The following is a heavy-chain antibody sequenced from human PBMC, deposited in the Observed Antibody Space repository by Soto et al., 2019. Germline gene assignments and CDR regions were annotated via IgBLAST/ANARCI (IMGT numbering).Heavy chain of an antibody. CDR1: GYTFTSYY. CDR3: ARDQRSTIATRYWFDP. J-gene: IGHJ5*02. D-gene: IGHD6-6*01. V-gene: IGHV1-46*01. Sequence: PSVKVSCKASGYTFTSYYIHWVRQAPGQGLEWMGIINPSGGSTSYAQKFQGRVTMTRDTSTSTVYMELSRLRSEDTAVYYCARDQRSTIATRYWFDPWGQGTLVTVSS. CDR2: INPSGGST.